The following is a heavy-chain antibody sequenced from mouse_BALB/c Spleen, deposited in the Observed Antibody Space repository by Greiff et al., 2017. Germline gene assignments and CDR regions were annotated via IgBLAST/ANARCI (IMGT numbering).Heavy chain of an antibody. CDR1: GFTFSDYY. Sequence: EVNVVESGGGLVKPGGSLKLSCAASGFTFSDYYMYWVRQTPEKRLEWVATISDGGSYTYYPDSVKGRFTISRDNAKNNLYLQMSSLKSEDTAMYYCAREGGHWGQGTLVTVSA. CDR2: ISDGGSYT. V-gene: IGHV5-4*02. CDR3: AREGGH. J-gene: IGHJ3*01.